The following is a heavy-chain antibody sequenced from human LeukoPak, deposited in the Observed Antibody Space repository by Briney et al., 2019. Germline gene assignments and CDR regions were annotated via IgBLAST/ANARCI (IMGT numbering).Heavy chain of an antibody. CDR2: VSGSSGST. D-gene: IGHD2-15*01. Sequence: GGSLRLSCAASGFTFSSYAMSWVRQAPGKGLGWVAAVSGSSGSTYYADSVKGRFTISRDNSKNTLYLQMNNLRGEDTAEYHCAKRLGYCSGGSCYFENWGQGTLVTVSS. V-gene: IGHV3-23*01. CDR1: GFTFSSYA. CDR3: AKRLGYCSGGSCYFEN. J-gene: IGHJ4*02.